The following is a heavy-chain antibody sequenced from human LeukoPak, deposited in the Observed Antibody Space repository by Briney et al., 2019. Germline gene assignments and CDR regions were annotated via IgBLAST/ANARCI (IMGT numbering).Heavy chain of an antibody. CDR1: GGTFSSYA. J-gene: IGHJ4*02. Sequence: ASVKVSCKASGGTFSSYAISWVRQAPGQGLEWMGGIIPIFGTANYAQKFQGRVTITADKSTSTAYMELSSLRSEDTAVYYCARDERGSCSGGSCYYFDYWGQGTLVTVSS. D-gene: IGHD2-15*01. V-gene: IGHV1-69*06. CDR2: IIPIFGTA. CDR3: ARDERGSCSGGSCYYFDY.